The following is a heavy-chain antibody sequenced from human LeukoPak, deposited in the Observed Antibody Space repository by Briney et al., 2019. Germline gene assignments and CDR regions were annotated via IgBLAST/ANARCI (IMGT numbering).Heavy chain of an antibody. D-gene: IGHD3-10*01. Sequence: ASVKVSCKASGYTFTSYYMHWVRQAPGQGLEWMGIINPSGGSTSYAQKFQGRVTMTRDTSTSTVYMELSSLRSEDTAVYYCASTMVRGVINYYYMDVWGKGTTVTVSS. CDR3: ASTMVRGVINYYYMDV. J-gene: IGHJ6*03. V-gene: IGHV1-46*01. CDR1: GYTFTSYY. CDR2: INPSGGST.